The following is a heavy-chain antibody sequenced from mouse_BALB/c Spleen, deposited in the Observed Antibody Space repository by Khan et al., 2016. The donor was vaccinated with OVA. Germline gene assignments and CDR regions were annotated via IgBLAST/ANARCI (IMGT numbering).Heavy chain of an antibody. CDR1: GFTFSSYS. Sequence: EVELVESGGGLVKPGGSLRLSCEASGFTFSSYSMSWVRQTPEKRLVWVATITSGGSYTYYPDSLQGRFTISRDNAKNTLYLQMSNLKSEDTAIYYCTRDRNYYGSSFYFDYWGQGTTHTVTT. V-gene: IGHV5-6-4*01. CDR2: ITSGGSYT. J-gene: IGHJ2*01. CDR3: TRDRNYYGSSFYFDY. D-gene: IGHD1-1*01.